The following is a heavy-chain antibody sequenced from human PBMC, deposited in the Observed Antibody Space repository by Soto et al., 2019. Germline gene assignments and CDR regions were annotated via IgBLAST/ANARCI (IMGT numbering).Heavy chain of an antibody. V-gene: IGHV1-3*01. D-gene: IGHD3-3*01. CDR3: ARDHGVSRGFAFDY. CDR1: GYTFTDYA. CDR2: INVGNGNT. J-gene: IGHJ4*01. Sequence: ASVKVSCKASGYTFTDYAIHWVRQAPGQGLEWMGWINVGNGNTGYSRKFQGRVTNVRDMSASTAYIEVTSLTSEDTAVYFCARDHGVSRGFAFDYWGQGTLVTVSS.